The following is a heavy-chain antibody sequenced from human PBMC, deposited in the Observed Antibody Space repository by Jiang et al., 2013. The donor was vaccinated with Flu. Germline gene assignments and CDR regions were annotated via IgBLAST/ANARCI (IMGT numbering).Heavy chain of an antibody. J-gene: IGHJ3*02. CDR3: AADYGDYLVGAFDI. CDR1: GGTFSSYA. CDR2: IIPILGIA. V-gene: IGHV1-69*04. Sequence: SGAEVKKPGSSVKVSCKASGGTFSSYAISWVRQAPGQGLEWMGRIIPILGIANYAQKFQGRVTITADKSTSTAYMELSSLRSEDTAVYYCAADYGDYLVGAFDIWGQGTMVTVSS. D-gene: IGHD4-17*01.